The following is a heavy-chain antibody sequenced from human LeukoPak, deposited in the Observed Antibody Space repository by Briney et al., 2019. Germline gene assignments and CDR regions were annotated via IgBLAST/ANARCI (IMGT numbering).Heavy chain of an antibody. J-gene: IGHJ4*02. CDR1: GFTFGDYA. CDR3: TRAVQGYSYGPSHY. V-gene: IGHV3-49*04. D-gene: IGHD5-18*01. CDR2: IRSKAYGGTT. Sequence: GGSLRLSCTAFGFTFGDYAMSWVRQAPGKGLEWVGFIRSKAYGGTTEYAASVKGRFTISRDDSKSIAYLQMNSLKTEDTAVYYCTRAVQGYSYGPSHYWGQGTLVTVSS.